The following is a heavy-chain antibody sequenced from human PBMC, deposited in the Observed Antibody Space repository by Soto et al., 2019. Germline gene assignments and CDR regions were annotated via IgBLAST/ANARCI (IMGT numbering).Heavy chain of an antibody. CDR1: GGSISSSKW. J-gene: IGHJ2*01. V-gene: IGHV4-4*02. Sequence: QMQLQESGPGLVKPSGTLSLTCGVSGGSISSSKWWTWVRQPPGKGPEWIGEIYHSGSTNYNPSPTSRVTISLDKSKNQFYLTLTPVTAADTAVYYCASQDYSSSTDASFLVNGYFDLWGRGILVTVSS. CDR2: IYHSGST. D-gene: IGHD6-6*01. CDR3: ASQDYSSSTDASFLVNGYFDL.